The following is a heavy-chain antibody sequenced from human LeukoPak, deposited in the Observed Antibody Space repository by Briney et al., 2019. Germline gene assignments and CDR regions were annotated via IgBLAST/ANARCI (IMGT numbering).Heavy chain of an antibody. CDR1: GGSISGYY. Sequence: PSETLSLTCTVSGGSISGYYWSWIRQPPERGLEFIGYIHYSGTTNYNPSLKSRVTISVDTSKNQFSLKLSSVTAADTAVYYCARADSVDSSFGVVTSGWFDPWGQGTLVTVSS. CDR2: IHYSGTT. D-gene: IGHD3-3*01. J-gene: IGHJ5*02. V-gene: IGHV4-59*01. CDR3: ARADSVDSSFGVVTSGWFDP.